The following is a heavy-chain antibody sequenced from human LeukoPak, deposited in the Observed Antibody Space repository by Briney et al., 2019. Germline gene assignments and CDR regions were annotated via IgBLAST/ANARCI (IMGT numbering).Heavy chain of an antibody. Sequence: ASVKVSCKASGYTFTSYDINWVRQATGQGLEWMGWMNPNSGNTGYAQKFQGRVTITRNTSISTAYMELSSLRSEDTAVYYCARVHCSSTSCYRGGWFDPWGQGTLVTVSS. CDR2: MNPNSGNT. CDR3: ARVHCSSTSCYRGGWFDP. CDR1: GYTFTSYD. D-gene: IGHD2-2*01. J-gene: IGHJ5*02. V-gene: IGHV1-8*03.